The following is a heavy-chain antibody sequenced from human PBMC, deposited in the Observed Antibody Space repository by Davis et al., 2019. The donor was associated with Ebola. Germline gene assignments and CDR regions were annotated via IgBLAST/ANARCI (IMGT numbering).Heavy chain of an antibody. V-gene: IGHV4-59*08. CDR3: ARLTRLSMTTVKTGWFDP. CDR2: IYYSWST. Sequence: SETLSLTCTVSGGSISSYYWSWIRQPPGKGLEWIGYIYYSWSTNYNPSLKSRVTISVDTSKNQFSLKLSSVTAADTAVYYCARLTRLSMTTVKTGWFDPWGQGTLVTVSS. D-gene: IGHD4-17*01. J-gene: IGHJ5*02. CDR1: GGSISSYY.